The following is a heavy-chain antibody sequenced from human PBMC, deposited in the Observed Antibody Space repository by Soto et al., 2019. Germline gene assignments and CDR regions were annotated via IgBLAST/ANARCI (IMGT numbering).Heavy chain of an antibody. J-gene: IGHJ3*02. CDR1: GGTFSSYA. V-gene: IGHV1-69*13. CDR2: IIPIFATA. CDR3: ARDANLIESSGAFDI. D-gene: IGHD3-22*01. Sequence: SEKVSCKASGGTFSSYAISWVRQAPGQGLEWMGGIIPIFATANYAQKFQGRVTITADESTSTAYMELSSLRSEDTAVYSCARDANLIESSGAFDIWGQGTMVTVSS.